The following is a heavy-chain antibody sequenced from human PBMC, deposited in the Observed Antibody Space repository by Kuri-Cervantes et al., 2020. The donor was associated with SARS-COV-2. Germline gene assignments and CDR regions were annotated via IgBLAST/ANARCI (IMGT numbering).Heavy chain of an antibody. CDR1: GYTFTSYD. J-gene: IGHJ3*02. D-gene: IGHD3-10*01. Sequence: ASVKVSCKASGYTFTSYDISWVRQATGQGLEWMGWMNPNSGNTGYAQKFQGGVTITRNTSISTAYMELSSLRSEDTAVYYCARGGAHDAFDIWGQGTMVTVSS. V-gene: IGHV1-8*03. CDR2: MNPNSGNT. CDR3: ARGGAHDAFDI.